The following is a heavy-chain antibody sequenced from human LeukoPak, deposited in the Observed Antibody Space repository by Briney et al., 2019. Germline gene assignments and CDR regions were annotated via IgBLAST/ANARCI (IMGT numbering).Heavy chain of an antibody. Sequence: GGSLRLSCTASGFTFSSRYMQWVRQAPGKGLVWVSGIKTDGSAPRYADSVKGRFTISRDNSKNTLYLQTNSLRAEDTAVYYCAKDSWGYYYGSGSYPELDYWGQGTLVTVSS. V-gene: IGHV3-74*01. J-gene: IGHJ4*02. CDR3: AKDSWGYYYGSGSYPELDY. CDR2: IKTDGSAP. D-gene: IGHD3-10*01. CDR1: GFTFSSRY.